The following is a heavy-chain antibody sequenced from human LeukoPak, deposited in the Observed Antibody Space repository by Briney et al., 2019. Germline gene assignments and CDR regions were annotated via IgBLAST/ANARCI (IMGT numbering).Heavy chain of an antibody. J-gene: IGHJ4*02. D-gene: IGHD4-17*01. CDR3: AKEWGVDYGLRY. CDR1: GYTFGDYG. V-gene: IGHV3-20*04. Sequence: GGSLRLSCAASGYTFGDYGMSWVRQVPGKGVEWVSGLNRNGDITGYADFVQGRFTISRDNAKNSLYLQMNSLRVEDTAVYYCAKEWGVDYGLRYWGQGTLVTVSS. CDR2: LNRNGDIT.